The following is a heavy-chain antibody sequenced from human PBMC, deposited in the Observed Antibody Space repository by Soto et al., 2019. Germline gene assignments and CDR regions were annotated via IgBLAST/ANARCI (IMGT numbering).Heavy chain of an antibody. V-gene: IGHV1-18*01. CDR1: GYTFTSYG. Sequence: ALVKVSCKASGYTFTSYGISWVRQAPGQGLEWMGWISAYNGNTNYAQKLQGRVTMTTDTSTSTAYMELRSLRSDDTAVYYCARDRSAARLWWFDPWGQGTLVTVSS. D-gene: IGHD6-6*01. CDR2: ISAYNGNT. J-gene: IGHJ5*02. CDR3: ARDRSAARLWWFDP.